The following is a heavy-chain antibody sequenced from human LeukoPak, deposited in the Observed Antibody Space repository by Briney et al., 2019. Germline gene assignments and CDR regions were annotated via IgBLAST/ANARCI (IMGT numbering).Heavy chain of an antibody. D-gene: IGHD1-14*01. V-gene: IGHV3-74*01. CDR1: GFTFSSYW. J-gene: IGHJ5*02. CDR3: AREDVGPGTAVGT. Sequence: PGGSLRLSCAASGFTFSSYWMHWVRQAPGKGLVWVSRINSDGSSTSSADSVKGRFTISRDNAKNTLYLQMNSLRAEDTAVYYCAREDVGPGTAVGTWGQGTLVIVSS. CDR2: INSDGSST.